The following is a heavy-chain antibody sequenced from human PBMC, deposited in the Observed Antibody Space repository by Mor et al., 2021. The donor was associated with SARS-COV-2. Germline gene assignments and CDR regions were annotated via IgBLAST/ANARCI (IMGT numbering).Heavy chain of an antibody. CDR3: TGYGLDD. V-gene: IGHV3-15*01. Sequence: TTDYTTPVKGRFAISRDDSENILYLQMNSLKTEDTAVYYCTGYGLDDWGQGTLDTVSS. CDR2: TT. D-gene: IGHD5-18*01. J-gene: IGHJ4*02.